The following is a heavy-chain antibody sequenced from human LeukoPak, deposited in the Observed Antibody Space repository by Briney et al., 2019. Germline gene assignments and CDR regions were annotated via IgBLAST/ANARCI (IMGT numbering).Heavy chain of an antibody. V-gene: IGHV4-59*08. CDR2: ISYSGST. D-gene: IGHD3-22*01. Sequence: PETLSLTCSVSGDSINSHYWSWIRQPPEKGLEWIGRISYSGSTIYNPSLNSRVTISVDTSKNQFSLKLSSVTAADTAVYYCARRRDDSSGYAEAFDIWGQGTMVTVSS. CDR1: GDSINSHY. J-gene: IGHJ3*02. CDR3: ARRRDDSSGYAEAFDI.